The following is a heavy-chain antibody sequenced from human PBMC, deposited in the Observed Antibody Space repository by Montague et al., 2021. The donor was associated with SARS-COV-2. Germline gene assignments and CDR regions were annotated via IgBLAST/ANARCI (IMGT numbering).Heavy chain of an antibody. Sequence: PALVKPTETLTLTCTSSGFSLSTSGVGVGWIRQPPGKALEWLALIYWNDDKRYSPSLKSRLTITKDTSKNQVVLTMTNMDPVDTATYYCAHTTDCGYRERRCTDAFDIWGQGTMVTVSS. CDR2: IYWNDDK. J-gene: IGHJ3*02. D-gene: IGHD5-18*01. CDR3: AHTTDCGYRERRCTDAFDI. V-gene: IGHV2-5*01. CDR1: GFSLSTSGVG.